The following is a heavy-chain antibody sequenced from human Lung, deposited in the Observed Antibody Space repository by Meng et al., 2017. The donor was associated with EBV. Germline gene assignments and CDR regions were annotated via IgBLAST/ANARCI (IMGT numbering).Heavy chain of an antibody. CDR2: IYSGGST. V-gene: IGHV3-53*01. CDR3: ATWTSRAGAFDL. D-gene: IGHD3/OR15-3a*01. J-gene: IGHJ3*01. Sequence: EVEWVGSGGGLIQPGGSLRLSCAASGFTVSTNYMTWVRQAPGKGLEWLSFIYSGGSTFYADSVKGRFTISEDNSRNTLYLQMNSLSADDTAVYYCATWTSRAGAFDLWGQGTMVTVSS. CDR1: GFTVSTNY.